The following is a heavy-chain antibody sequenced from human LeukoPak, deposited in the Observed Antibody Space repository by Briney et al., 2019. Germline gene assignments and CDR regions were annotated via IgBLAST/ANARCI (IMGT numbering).Heavy chain of an antibody. Sequence: PGGSLTLSCAASGFTFDTYGMLWVRQAPGKGLEWLAVIAYDGSNRVYADSVKGRFTTSKDNSKNTLYLQMNSLRGEDTAVYYCAKEKAIATINYGLDVWGQGTTVTVSS. J-gene: IGHJ6*02. D-gene: IGHD1-1*01. CDR3: AKEKAIATINYGLDV. CDR2: IAYDGSNR. V-gene: IGHV3-30*18. CDR1: GFTFDTYG.